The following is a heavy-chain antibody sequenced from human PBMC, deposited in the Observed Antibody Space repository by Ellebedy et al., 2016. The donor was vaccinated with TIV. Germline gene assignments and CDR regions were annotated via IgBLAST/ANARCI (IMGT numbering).Heavy chain of an antibody. CDR1: GYSFTSHG. D-gene: IGHD6-13*01. CDR2: VTPNSGYT. J-gene: IGHJ4*02. V-gene: IGHV1-8*02. CDR3: AAYSGSWYGGGDDY. Sequence: AASVKVSCKASGYSFTSHGISWVRQAAGQGLEWMGWVTPNSGYTGYAQKFQGRVTMTRDASISTAYMELSSLRSEDTAMYYCAAYSGSWYGGGDDYWGQGTLVTVSS.